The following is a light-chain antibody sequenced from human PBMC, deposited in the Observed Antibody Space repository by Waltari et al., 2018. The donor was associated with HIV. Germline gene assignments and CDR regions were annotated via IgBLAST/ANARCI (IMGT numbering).Light chain of an antibody. Sequence: QSALTQPASVSGSPGQSITISCTGTNSDVGASNYVPWYQQHPGKAHKLLIYEVTNRPPGIANRFSGSKSGNTASMTISGLQPEDEADYYCSSYTITTAIVFGGGTKLTVL. V-gene: IGLV2-14*01. CDR3: SSYTITTAIV. CDR1: NSDVGASNY. J-gene: IGLJ2*01. CDR2: EVT.